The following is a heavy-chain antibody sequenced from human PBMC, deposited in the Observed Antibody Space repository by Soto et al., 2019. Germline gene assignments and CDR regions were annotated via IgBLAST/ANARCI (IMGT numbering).Heavy chain of an antibody. CDR1: GGSVNSDTFY. CDR2: IYYTGST. D-gene: IGHD6-6*01. J-gene: IGHJ4*02. V-gene: IGHV4-61*01. CDR3: AREFSNSPEAFDS. Sequence: SETLSLTCTVSGGSVNSDTFYWSWIRQPPGRGLEWIGYIYYTGSTNYNPTLKSRVTISVDTSRNQFSLKLSSVTAADTAVYYCAREFSNSPEAFDSWGQGSLVTVSS.